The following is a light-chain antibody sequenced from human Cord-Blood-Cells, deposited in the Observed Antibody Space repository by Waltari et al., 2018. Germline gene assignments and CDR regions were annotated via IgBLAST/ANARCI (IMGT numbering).Light chain of an antibody. CDR2: RNK. Sequence: QSVLTQPPSASGTPGQRVTISCSGSSSNIGSNYVYWYQQLPGTAPKLLIYRNKRRPSGVPDRFSGSRSGTSASLALSGLRSEDEADYYCAAWDDSLSAWVFGGGTKLTVL. V-gene: IGLV1-47*01. CDR3: AAWDDSLSAWV. CDR1: SSNIGSNY. J-gene: IGLJ3*02.